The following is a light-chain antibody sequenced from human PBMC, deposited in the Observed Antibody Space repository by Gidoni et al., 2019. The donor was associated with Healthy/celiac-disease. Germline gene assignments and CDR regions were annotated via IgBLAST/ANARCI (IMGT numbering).Light chain of an antibody. V-gene: IGKV1-33*01. Sequence: DIKMTQSPSSLSASVGDRVTITCQASQDISNSLNWYQQKPGKAPKLLIYDASNLETGVPSRFSGSGSGTDFTFTISSLQPEDIATYYCQQYDNLPPFTFGHGTKVDIK. J-gene: IGKJ3*01. CDR1: QDISNS. CDR2: DAS. CDR3: QQYDNLPPFT.